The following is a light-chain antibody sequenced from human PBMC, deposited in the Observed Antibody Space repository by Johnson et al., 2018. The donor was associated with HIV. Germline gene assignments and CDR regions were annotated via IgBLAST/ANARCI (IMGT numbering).Light chain of an antibody. Sequence: QPVLMHPLSVSAPPGLHVTISCPASRSNIRNNYVSWYQQLQGKAQKISIIVNNTRATRAPDSNYGNQPSTSATLAIPGLNTGDEVDYYCGTWVGRLSVDVFGAVTEVTVL. CDR1: RSNIRNNY. CDR3: GTWVGRLSVDV. J-gene: IGLJ1*01. V-gene: IGLV1-51*01. CDR2: VNN.